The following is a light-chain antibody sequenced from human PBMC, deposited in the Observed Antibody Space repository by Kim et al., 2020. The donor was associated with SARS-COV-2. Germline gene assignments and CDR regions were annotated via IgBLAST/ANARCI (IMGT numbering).Light chain of an antibody. CDR3: QQFHNWPLYS. J-gene: IGKJ2*03. Sequence: VSPGGSGTPSCRASQSLSSSLAGYQQKPGQAPRLLIYGASTSAPNIPARFSGSGAGTEFTLTISSLQSEDYAVYYCQQFHNWPLYSFGQGTKLEI. V-gene: IGKV3-15*01. CDR1: QSLSSS. CDR2: GAS.